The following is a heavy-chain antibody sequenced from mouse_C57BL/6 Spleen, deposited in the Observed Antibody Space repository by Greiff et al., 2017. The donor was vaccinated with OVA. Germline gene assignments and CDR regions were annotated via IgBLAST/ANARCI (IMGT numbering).Heavy chain of an antibody. CDR2: INPGSGGT. CDR3: ARGITTEDYFDY. V-gene: IGHV1-54*01. D-gene: IGHD1-1*01. J-gene: IGHJ2*01. Sequence: QVQLQQSGAELVRPGTSVSVSCKASGYAFTNYLIEWVKQRPGQGLEWIGVINPGSGGTNYNEKFKGKATLTADKSSSTAYMQLSSLTSEDSAVYYCARGITTEDYFDYWGQGTTLTVSS. CDR1: GYAFTNYL.